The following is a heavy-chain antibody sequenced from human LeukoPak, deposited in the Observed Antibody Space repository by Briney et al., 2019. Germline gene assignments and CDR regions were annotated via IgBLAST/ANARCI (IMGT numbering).Heavy chain of an antibody. Sequence: PSETLSLTCTVSGGSISSYYRSWIRQPAGKGLEWIGRIYTSGSTNYNPSLKSRVTISVDTSKNQFSLKLSSVTAADTAVYYCARDSHYYDSSGGGYYFDYWGQGTLVTVSS. J-gene: IGHJ4*02. CDR2: IYTSGST. D-gene: IGHD3-22*01. CDR3: ARDSHYYDSSGGGYYFDY. V-gene: IGHV4-4*07. CDR1: GGSISSYY.